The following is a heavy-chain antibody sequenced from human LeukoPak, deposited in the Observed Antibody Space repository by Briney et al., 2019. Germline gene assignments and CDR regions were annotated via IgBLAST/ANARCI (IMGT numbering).Heavy chain of an antibody. D-gene: IGHD4-17*01. CDR3: ARDSLDYDIDY. V-gene: IGHV3-7*01. CDR2: IKKDGSGI. Sequence: GGSLRLSCAASGFAFSNFWMSWVRQPPGKGLEWVANIKKDGSGINYVDSVKGRFTISRDNAKNSLYLQMNSLRAEDTAVYYCARDSLDYDIDYWGQGTLVTVSS. CDR1: GFAFSNFW. J-gene: IGHJ4*02.